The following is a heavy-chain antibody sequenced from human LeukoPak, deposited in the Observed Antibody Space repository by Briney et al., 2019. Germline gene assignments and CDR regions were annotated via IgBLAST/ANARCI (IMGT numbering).Heavy chain of an antibody. D-gene: IGHD3-22*01. J-gene: IGHJ4*02. CDR3: ARDARTVGITMIVVGFDY. CDR1: GFTLSSYA. V-gene: IGHV3-30*04. Sequence: GGSLRLSCAASGFTLSSYAMYWVRQSPGKGLEWVAVIYDGSNKYYADSVKGRFTISRDNSKNTLYLQMNSLRAEDTAVYYCARDARTVGITMIVVGFDYWGQGTLVTVSS. CDR2: IYDGSNK.